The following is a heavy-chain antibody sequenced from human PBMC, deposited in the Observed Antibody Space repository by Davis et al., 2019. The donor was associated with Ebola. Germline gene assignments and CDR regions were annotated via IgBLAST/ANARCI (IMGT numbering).Heavy chain of an antibody. CDR2: MNPNSGNT. V-gene: IGHV1-8*01. D-gene: IGHD3-10*01. CDR3: ARGSLLIRFGASEILRFDP. J-gene: IGHJ5*02. CDR1: GYTFTSYD. Sequence: ASVKVSCKASGYTFTSYDINWVRQATGQGLEWMGWMNPNSGNTGYAQKFQGRVTMTRKTSISTTYMELSSLRSEDTAVYYCARGSLLIRFGASEILRFDPWGQGTLVTVSS.